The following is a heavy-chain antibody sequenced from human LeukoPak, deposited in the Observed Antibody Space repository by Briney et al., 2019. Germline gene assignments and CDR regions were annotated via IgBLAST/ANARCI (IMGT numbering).Heavy chain of an antibody. CDR2: ITPSGGI. CDR3: ARYSRLVTTVGTRASAFDI. Sequence: ASVKVSCKASGYTFSNYDMNWVRQAPGQGLEWMRMITPSGGISYAQKFQGRVTMTRDTSISTAYMELSRLRSDDTAVYYCARYSRLVTTVGTRASAFDIWGQGTMVTVSS. D-gene: IGHD4-23*01. J-gene: IGHJ3*02. V-gene: IGHV1-46*01. CDR1: GYTFSNYD.